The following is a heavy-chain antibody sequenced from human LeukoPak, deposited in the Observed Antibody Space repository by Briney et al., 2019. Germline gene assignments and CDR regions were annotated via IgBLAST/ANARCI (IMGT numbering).Heavy chain of an antibody. Sequence: GGSLRLSRAASAFTFSNYWMSWVRQAPGKGLEWVANIKEDGSEINYVDSVKGRFTNSRDNAKNSLYLQMNSLRVDDTAVYYCARDRGYSTFDYWGQGTLVTVSS. CDR3: ARDRGYSTFDY. J-gene: IGHJ4*02. V-gene: IGHV3-7*01. CDR1: AFTFSNYW. D-gene: IGHD4-23*01. CDR2: IKEDGSEI.